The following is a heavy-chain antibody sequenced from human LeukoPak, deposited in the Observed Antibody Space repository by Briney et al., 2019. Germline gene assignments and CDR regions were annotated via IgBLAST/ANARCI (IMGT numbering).Heavy chain of an antibody. Sequence: GGSLRLSCVASGFXVSRNYISWVRQAPGKGLEWVSLIYSGGSTYYADSVKGRFTISRDNSKNTLYVQMNSLRAEDTAVYYCAAHSSGYLGWFDPWGQGTLVTVSS. CDR1: GFXVSRNY. V-gene: IGHV3-66*01. D-gene: IGHD3-22*01. CDR2: IYSGGST. CDR3: AAHSSGYLGWFDP. J-gene: IGHJ5*02.